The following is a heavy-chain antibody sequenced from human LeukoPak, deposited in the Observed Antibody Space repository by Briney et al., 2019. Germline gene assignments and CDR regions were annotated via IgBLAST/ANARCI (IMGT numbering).Heavy chain of an antibody. D-gene: IGHD3-22*01. CDR1: GFIFRSHG. V-gene: IGHV3-33*01. Sequence: GGSLRLSCEPSGFIFRSHGMHWVRQAPGKGLEWLAVIGSDGRNKFYADSVKGRFTISRDNFKNILYLQMASLSAEDTAAYYCVRDDDLPDNGMDVWGQGTTVIVS. CDR3: VRDDDLPDNGMDV. J-gene: IGHJ6*02. CDR2: IGSDGRNK.